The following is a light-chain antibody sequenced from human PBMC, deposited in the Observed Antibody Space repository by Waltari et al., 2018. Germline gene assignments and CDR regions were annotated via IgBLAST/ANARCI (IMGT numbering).Light chain of an antibody. J-gene: IGLJ2*01. Sequence: QSVLTQPPSASGTPGQRVTISCSGSSSNIGSNIVNWYQQLPGTAPKLLIYSNKQGPSGVPGRCSGSKSGTAASLAISGLQSEDEADYYCAAWDDSLNGVVFGGGTKLTVL. CDR3: AAWDDSLNGVV. CDR1: SSNIGSNI. V-gene: IGLV1-44*01. CDR2: SNK.